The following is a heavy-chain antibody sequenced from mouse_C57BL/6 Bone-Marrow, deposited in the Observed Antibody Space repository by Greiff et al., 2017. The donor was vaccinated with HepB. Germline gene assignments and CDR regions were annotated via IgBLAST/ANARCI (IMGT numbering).Heavy chain of an antibody. V-gene: IGHV1-42*01. D-gene: IGHD1-1*01. J-gene: IGHJ1*03. CDR1: GYSFTGYY. CDR3: ARCPPYGSSYDWYFDV. Sequence: EVQLQQSGPELVKPGASVKISCKASGYSFTGYYMNWVKQSPEKSLEWIGEINPSTGGTTYNQKFKAKATLTVDKSSSTAYMQLKSLTSEDSAVYYCARCPPYGSSYDWYFDVWGTGTTVTVSS. CDR2: INPSTGGT.